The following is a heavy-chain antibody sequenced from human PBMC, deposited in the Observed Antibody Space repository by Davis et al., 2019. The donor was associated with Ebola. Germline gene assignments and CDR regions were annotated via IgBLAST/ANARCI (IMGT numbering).Heavy chain of an antibody. CDR1: GFPFTTYS. V-gene: IGHV3-48*02. CDR2: ISSSSSTI. D-gene: IGHD1-7*01. CDR3: ARDLRAYNWNYFYFDY. Sequence: GESLKISCAASGFPFTTYSMNWVRQAPGKGLEWVSYISSSSSTIYYADSVKGRFTISRDNAKNSLYLQMNSLRDEDTAVYYCARDLRAYNWNYFYFDYWGQGTLVTVSS. J-gene: IGHJ4*02.